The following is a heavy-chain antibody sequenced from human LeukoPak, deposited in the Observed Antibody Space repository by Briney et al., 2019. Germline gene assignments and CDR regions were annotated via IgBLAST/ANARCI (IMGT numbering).Heavy chain of an antibody. Sequence: PSQTLSLTCTVSGGSISSGSYYWSWIRQPAGKGLEWIGRIYTSGSTSYNPSLKSRVTISVDTSKNQFSLKLSSVTAADTALYYCARDQGLDTGSGSYYRPMSAFDIWGQGTLVTVSS. V-gene: IGHV4-61*02. J-gene: IGHJ4*02. CDR2: IYTSGST. D-gene: IGHD3-10*01. CDR1: GGSISSGSYY. CDR3: ARDQGLDTGSGSYYRPMSAFDI.